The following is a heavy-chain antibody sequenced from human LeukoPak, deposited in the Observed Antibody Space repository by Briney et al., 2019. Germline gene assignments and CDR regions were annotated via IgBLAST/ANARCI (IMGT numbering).Heavy chain of an antibody. Sequence: SETLSLTCTVSGGSISSGSYYWSWIRQPAGKGLEWIGRIYTSGSTNYNPSLKSRVTISVDTSKNQFSLKLSSVTAADTAVYYCARDPLTLIPFDIWGQGTMVTVSS. CDR2: IYTSGST. CDR3: ARDPLTLIPFDI. CDR1: GGSISSGSYY. V-gene: IGHV4-61*02. J-gene: IGHJ3*02. D-gene: IGHD2/OR15-2a*01.